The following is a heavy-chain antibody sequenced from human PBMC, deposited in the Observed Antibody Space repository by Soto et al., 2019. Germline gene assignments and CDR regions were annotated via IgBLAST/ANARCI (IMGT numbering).Heavy chain of an antibody. Sequence: QVQLVQSGAEVKKPGASVKVSCKASGYTFTSYDINWVRQATGQGLEWMGWMNPNSGNTGYAQKLQGRVTMTRNTSISTAHMELSSLRSEDTAVYYCARSWATITYYYGMDVWGQGTTVTVSS. V-gene: IGHV1-8*01. CDR3: ARSWATITYYYGMDV. J-gene: IGHJ6*02. CDR2: MNPNSGNT. D-gene: IGHD5-12*01. CDR1: GYTFTSYD.